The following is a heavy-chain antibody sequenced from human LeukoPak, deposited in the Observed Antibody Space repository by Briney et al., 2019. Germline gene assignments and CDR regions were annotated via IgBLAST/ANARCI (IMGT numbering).Heavy chain of an antibody. D-gene: IGHD6-13*01. V-gene: IGHV3-21*01. CDR3: ATGIAAAGTDAFDI. CDR2: ISSSSSYI. Sequence: GGSLRLSCAASGFTFSSYSMNWVRQAPGKGLEWVPSISSSSSYIYYADSVKGRFTISRDNAKNSLYLQMNSLRAEDTAVYYCATGIAAAGTDAFDIWGQGTMVTVSS. CDR1: GFTFSSYS. J-gene: IGHJ3*02.